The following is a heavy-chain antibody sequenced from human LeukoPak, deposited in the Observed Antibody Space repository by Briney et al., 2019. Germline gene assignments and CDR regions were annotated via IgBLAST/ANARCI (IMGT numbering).Heavy chain of an antibody. D-gene: IGHD3-10*01. CDR1: GGSFSGYY. V-gene: IGHV4-34*01. Sequence: SETLSLTCAVYGGSFSGYYWSWIRQPPGKGLEWIGEINHSGSTSYNPSLKSRVTISVDTSKNQFSLKLSSVTAADTAVYYCASEQLLWGSYYFDYWGQGTLVTVSS. CDR3: ASEQLLWGSYYFDY. J-gene: IGHJ4*02. CDR2: INHSGST.